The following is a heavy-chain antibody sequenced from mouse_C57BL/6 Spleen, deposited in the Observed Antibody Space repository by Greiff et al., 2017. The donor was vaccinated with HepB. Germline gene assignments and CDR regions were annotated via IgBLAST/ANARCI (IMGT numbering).Heavy chain of an antibody. CDR2: IYPGSGST. CDR3: ARKGSTTGEGY. D-gene: IGHD1-1*01. CDR1: GYTFTSYW. V-gene: IGHV1-55*01. Sequence: VQLQQSGAELVKPGASVKMSCKASGYTFTSYWITWVKQRPGQGLEWIGDIYPGSGSTNYNEKFKSKATLTVDTSSSTAYMQLSSLTSEDSAVYYCARKGSTTGEGYWGQGTTLTVSS. J-gene: IGHJ2*01.